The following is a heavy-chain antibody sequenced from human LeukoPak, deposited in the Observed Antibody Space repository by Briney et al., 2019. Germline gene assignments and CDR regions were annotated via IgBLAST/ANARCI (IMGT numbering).Heavy chain of an antibody. CDR3: ARDRGDYNTGGPFFVW. Sequence: GGSLRLSCAASGFTFSRYWMSWVRQVPRKGLEWVANIKQDGGEIYYVDSVKGRFTISRDNAKNSLYLQMNSLRAEDTAVYYCARDRGDYNTGGPFFVWGGQGPLVTVS. D-gene: IGHD2-8*02. J-gene: IGHJ4*02. V-gene: IGHV3-7*03. CDR2: IKQDGGEI. CDR1: GFTFSRYW.